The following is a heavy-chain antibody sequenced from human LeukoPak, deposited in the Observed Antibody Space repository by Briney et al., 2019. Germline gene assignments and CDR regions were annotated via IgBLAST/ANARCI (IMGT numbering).Heavy chain of an antibody. V-gene: IGHV3-74*01. CDR2: INNDGTAT. Sequence: PGGSLRLSCAASGFTFSAYWMHWVRHVPGKGLVWVSRINNDGTATFFADSVKGRFTISRDNSKNTLYLQMNSLRAEDTAVYYCAKDRRAGSYDYWGQGTLVTVSS. CDR3: AKDRRAGSYDY. J-gene: IGHJ4*02. CDR1: GFTFSAYW. D-gene: IGHD3-10*01.